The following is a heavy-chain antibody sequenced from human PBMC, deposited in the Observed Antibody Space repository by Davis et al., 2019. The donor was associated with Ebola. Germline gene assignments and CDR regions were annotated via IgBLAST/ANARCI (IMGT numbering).Heavy chain of an antibody. CDR1: GFTFSSYA. V-gene: IGHV3-23*01. J-gene: IGHJ4*02. CDR3: AKKWGSSGWYALDY. D-gene: IGHD6-19*01. CDR2: TSGSGGST. Sequence: GGSLRLSCAASGFTFSSYAMSWVRQAPGKGLEWVSTTSGSGGSTYYAGSVKGRFTISRDNSKNTLYLQMNSLRAEDTAVYYCAKKWGSSGWYALDYWGRGTLVTVSS.